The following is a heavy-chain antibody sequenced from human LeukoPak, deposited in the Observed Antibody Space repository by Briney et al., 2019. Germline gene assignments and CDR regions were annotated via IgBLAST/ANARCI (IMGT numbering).Heavy chain of an antibody. D-gene: IGHD3-22*01. J-gene: IGHJ4*02. CDR3: AISHHYDSSGYYSFDY. Sequence: QPGGSLRLSCAASGFTFSSYAMHWVRQAPGKGLEWVAVISYDGSNKYYADSVKGRFTISRDNSKNTLYLQMNSLRAEDTAVYYCAISHHYDSSGYYSFDYRGQGTLVTVSS. CDR1: GFTFSSYA. V-gene: IGHV3-30-3*01. CDR2: ISYDGSNK.